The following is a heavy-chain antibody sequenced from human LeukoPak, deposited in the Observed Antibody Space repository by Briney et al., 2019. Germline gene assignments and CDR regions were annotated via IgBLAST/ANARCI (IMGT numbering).Heavy chain of an antibody. V-gene: IGHV1-24*01. CDR1: GYTLTELS. CDR2: FDPEDGET. Sequence: GASVKVSCKVSGYTLTELSMHWVRQAPGKGLGWMGGFDPEDGETIYAQKFQGRVTMTEDTSTDTAYMELSSLRSEDTAVYYCATNVLRISYDFWSGYSNWGQGTLVTVSS. CDR3: ATNVLRISYDFWSGYSN. D-gene: IGHD3-3*01. J-gene: IGHJ4*02.